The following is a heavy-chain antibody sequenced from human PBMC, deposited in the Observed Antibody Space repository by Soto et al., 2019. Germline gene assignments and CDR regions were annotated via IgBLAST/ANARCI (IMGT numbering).Heavy chain of an antibody. Sequence: QVQLVESGGGVVQPGRSLRLSCAASGFTFSSYAMHWVRQAPGKGLEWVAVISYDGSNKYYADSVKGRFTISRDNSKNTLDLQMNSLRAEDTAVYYCARGGGYSSGWGGEYFQHWGQGTLVTVSS. D-gene: IGHD6-19*01. J-gene: IGHJ1*01. CDR1: GFTFSSYA. CDR2: ISYDGSNK. CDR3: ARGGGYSSGWGGEYFQH. V-gene: IGHV3-30-3*01.